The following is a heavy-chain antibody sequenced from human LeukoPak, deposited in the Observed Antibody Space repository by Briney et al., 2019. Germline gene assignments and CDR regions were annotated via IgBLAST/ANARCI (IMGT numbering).Heavy chain of an antibody. CDR2: INPNSGGT. CDR1: GYTFTGYY. Sequence: ASVTVSCKASGYTFTGYYMHWVRQAPGQGLEWMGWINPNSGGTNYAQKFQGRVTMTRDTSISTAYMELSRLRSDGTAMYYCARVLHNYYDSGVPFDPWGQGTLVTVSS. V-gene: IGHV1-2*02. J-gene: IGHJ5*02. CDR3: ARVLHNYYDSGVPFDP. D-gene: IGHD3-22*01.